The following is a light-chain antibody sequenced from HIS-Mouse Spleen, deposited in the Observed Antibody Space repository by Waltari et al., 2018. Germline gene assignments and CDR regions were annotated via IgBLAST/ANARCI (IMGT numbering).Light chain of an antibody. J-gene: IGKJ2*01. CDR1: QSVSSN. V-gene: IGKV3-15*01. CDR2: GAS. CDR3: QQYNNWPPSYT. Sequence: EIVMTQSPATLSVSPGERATLSCRASQSVSSNLAWYQQKPGQAPRLLIYGASTRATGIPARFSGSGCGTEFTLTISSLQSEDFAVYYCQQYNNWPPSYTFGQGTKLEIK.